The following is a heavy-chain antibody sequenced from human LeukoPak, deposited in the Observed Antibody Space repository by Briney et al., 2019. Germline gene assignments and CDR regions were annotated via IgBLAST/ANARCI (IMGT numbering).Heavy chain of an antibody. CDR2: IYSGGST. Sequence: GGSLRLSCAASGFTVSSNYMSWVRQAPGKGLEWVSVIYSGGSTYYADSVKGRFTISRDNSKNTLYLQMNSLRAEDTAVYYCAREGSMVRGADYWGQGTLVTVSS. CDR3: AREGSMVRGADY. V-gene: IGHV3-66*02. CDR1: GFTVSSNY. D-gene: IGHD3-10*01. J-gene: IGHJ4*02.